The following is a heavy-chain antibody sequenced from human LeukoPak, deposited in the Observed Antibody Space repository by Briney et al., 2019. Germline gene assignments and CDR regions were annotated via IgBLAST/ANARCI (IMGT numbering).Heavy chain of an antibody. D-gene: IGHD3-22*01. Sequence: GGSLRLSCAASGFTSDDYAMHWVRHAPGKGLEWVSGISWNSGSIAYADSVKGRFTISRDNAKNSLYLQMNSLRAEDTALYYCAKDNYYDSSGYNDYWGQGTLVTVSS. CDR3: AKDNYYDSSGYNDY. CDR1: GFTSDDYA. V-gene: IGHV3-9*02. J-gene: IGHJ4*02. CDR2: ISWNSGSI.